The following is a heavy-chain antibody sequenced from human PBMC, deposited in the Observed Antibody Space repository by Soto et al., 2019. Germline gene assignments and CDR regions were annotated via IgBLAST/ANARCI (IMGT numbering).Heavy chain of an antibody. V-gene: IGHV3-48*01. Sequence: GSLRLSCAASGFTFSSYSMNWVRQAPGKGLEWVSYISSSSSTIYYADSVKGRFTISRDNAKNSLYLQMNSLRAEDTAVYYCARAQRGYSSSSFSIDYWGQGTLVTVSS. CDR2: ISSSSSTI. CDR1: GFTFSSYS. CDR3: ARAQRGYSSSSFSIDY. J-gene: IGHJ4*02. D-gene: IGHD6-6*01.